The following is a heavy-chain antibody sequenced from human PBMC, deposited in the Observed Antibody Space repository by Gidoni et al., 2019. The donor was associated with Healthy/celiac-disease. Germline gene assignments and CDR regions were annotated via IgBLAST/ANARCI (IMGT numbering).Heavy chain of an antibody. V-gene: IGHV1-24*01. J-gene: IGHJ5*02. CDR2: FDPEDGET. CDR1: GYTLTELS. Sequence: QVQLVQSGAEVKKPGASVKVSCKVSGYTLTELSMHWVRQAPGKGLEWMGGFDPEDGETIYAQKFQGRVTMTEDTSTDTAYMELSSLRSEDTAVYYCATGALWFGEFTNWFDPWGQGTLVTVSS. CDR3: ATGALWFGEFTNWFDP. D-gene: IGHD3-10*01.